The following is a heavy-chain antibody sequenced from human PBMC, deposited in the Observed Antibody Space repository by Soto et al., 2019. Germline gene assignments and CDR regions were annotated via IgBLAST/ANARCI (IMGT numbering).Heavy chain of an antibody. CDR3: ASVLSGRYWLDD. V-gene: IGHV1-3*01. Sequence: ASVKVSCKASGYTFTSYAMHWVRQAPGQRLEWMGWINAGNGNTKYSQKFQGRVTITRDTSASTAYMELSSLRSEDTAVYYCASVLSGRYWLDDWGQGTLVTVSS. J-gene: IGHJ4*02. D-gene: IGHD6-19*01. CDR1: GYTFTSYA. CDR2: INAGNGNT.